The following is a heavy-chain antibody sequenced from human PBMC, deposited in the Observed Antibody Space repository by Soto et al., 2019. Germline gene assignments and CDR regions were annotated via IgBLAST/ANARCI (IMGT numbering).Heavy chain of an antibody. Sequence: ASVKVSCKASGGTFSTYAISWVRQAPGQGLEWMGGIIPIFGTSNYAQKFQGRVTITADESTSTAYMELSSLRSEDTAVYYCAYPGITETTSAFDIWGQGTMVTVSS. D-gene: IGHD1-7*01. CDR1: GGTFSTYA. J-gene: IGHJ3*02. CDR3: AYPGITETTSAFDI. V-gene: IGHV1-69*13. CDR2: IIPIFGTS.